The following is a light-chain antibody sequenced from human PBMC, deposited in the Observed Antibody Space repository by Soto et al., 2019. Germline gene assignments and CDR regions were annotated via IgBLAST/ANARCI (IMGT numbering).Light chain of an antibody. CDR2: SNN. CDR1: SSNIGSNT. J-gene: IGLJ1*01. Sequence: QSVLTQPPSASGTPGQRVTISCSGSSSNIGSNTVNWYQQLPGTAPKLLIYSNNQRPSGVPDRFSGSKSGTSASLAISGLQSEDEADFYCAAWDDSLNVPVYVFGTGTKLTAL. V-gene: IGLV1-44*01. CDR3: AAWDDSLNVPVYV.